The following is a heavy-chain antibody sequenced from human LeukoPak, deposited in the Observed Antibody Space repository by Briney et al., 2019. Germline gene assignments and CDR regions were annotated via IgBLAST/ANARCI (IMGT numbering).Heavy chain of an antibody. V-gene: IGHV3-7*01. D-gene: IGHD1-26*01. Sequence: GGSLRLSCEASGFTFNNFGMHWVRQAPGKGLEWVANINQVGSEKWYVDSVKGRLTISRDNDKNSLYLQMNSLRAEDTAVYYCARSGGTYRFDYWGQGTLVTVSS. J-gene: IGHJ4*02. CDR2: INQVGSEK. CDR3: ARSGGTYRFDY. CDR1: GFTFNNFG.